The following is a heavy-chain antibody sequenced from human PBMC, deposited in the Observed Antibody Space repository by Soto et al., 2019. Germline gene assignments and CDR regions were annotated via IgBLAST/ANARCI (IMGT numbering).Heavy chain of an antibody. CDR1: GHTFTGYY. V-gene: IGHV1-2*04. CDR3: ARYKMTDCSSTSCSRGGFDY. CDR2: INPNSGGT. D-gene: IGHD2-2*01. J-gene: IGHJ4*02. Sequence: GASVKVSCKASGHTFTGYYMHWVRQAPGQGLEWMGWINPNSGGTNYAQKFQGWVTMTRDTSISTAYMELSRLRSDDTAVYYCARYKMTDCSSTSCSRGGFDYWGQGTLVTVSS.